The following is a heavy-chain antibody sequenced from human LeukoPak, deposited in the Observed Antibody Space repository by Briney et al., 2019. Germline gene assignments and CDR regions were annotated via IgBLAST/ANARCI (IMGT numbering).Heavy chain of an antibody. CDR3: ARETDVVVAATFDY. CDR2: ISAYNGNT. J-gene: IGHJ4*02. V-gene: IGHV1-18*01. D-gene: IGHD2-15*01. CDR1: GYTFTSYG. Sequence: GASVKVSCKASGYTFTSYGISWVRQAPGQGLEWMGWISAYNGNTNYAQKLQGRVTMTTDTSTSTAYMELRSLRSDDTAVYYCARETDVVVAATFDYWGQGTLVTVSS.